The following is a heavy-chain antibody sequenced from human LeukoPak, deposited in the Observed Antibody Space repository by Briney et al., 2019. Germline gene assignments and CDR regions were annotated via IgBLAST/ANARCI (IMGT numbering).Heavy chain of an antibody. CDR1: GESFSGYF. V-gene: IGHV4-34*01. CDR2: VNHSGST. Sequence: PSETLSLTCAVYGESFSGYFWSWIRQPPGKGLEWIGEVNHSGSTYYNPSLKSRVTISIDTSKNQFSLRLSSVTAADTSVYYCARLKLVWFEATLGVAFDIWGQGTMVTVSS. D-gene: IGHD3-10*01. CDR3: ARLKLVWFEATLGVAFDI. J-gene: IGHJ3*02.